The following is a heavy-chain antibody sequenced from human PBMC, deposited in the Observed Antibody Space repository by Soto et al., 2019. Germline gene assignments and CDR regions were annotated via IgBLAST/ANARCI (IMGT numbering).Heavy chain of an antibody. CDR2: ITPYNGNT. V-gene: IGHV1-18*04. Sequence: QAQLVQSGVEVQKPGASVKVSCKASGYTFSSYVINWLRQAPGQGLEWMGWITPYNGNTNYGQNLQGRVTMTTDTSTSIVDMELRSLRSDDTAVYYCAREGGVWGSFRYFDYWGQGTLVTVSP. J-gene: IGHJ4*02. CDR3: AREGGVWGSFRYFDY. D-gene: IGHD3-16*02. CDR1: GYTFSSYV.